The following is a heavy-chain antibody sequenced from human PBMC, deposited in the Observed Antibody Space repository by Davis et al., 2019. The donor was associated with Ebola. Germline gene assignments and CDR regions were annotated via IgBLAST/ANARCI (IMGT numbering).Heavy chain of an antibody. D-gene: IGHD1-1*01. Sequence: SETLSLTCAVYGGSFSGYYWSCIRQPPGKGLEWIGEIYHSGSTNYNPSLKSRVTISVDKSKNQFSLKLSSVTAADTAVYYCAGQLESQVGGMDVWGQGTTVTVSS. V-gene: IGHV4-34*01. CDR1: GGSFSGYY. J-gene: IGHJ6*02. CDR2: IYHSGST. CDR3: AGQLESQVGGMDV.